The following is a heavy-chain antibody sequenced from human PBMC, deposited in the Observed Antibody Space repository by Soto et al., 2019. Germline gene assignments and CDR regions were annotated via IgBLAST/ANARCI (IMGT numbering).Heavy chain of an antibody. J-gene: IGHJ5*02. D-gene: IGHD3-3*01. CDR2: ISAYNGNT. CDR3: ASDSDYDFWSGYGEFDP. CDR1: GYTFTSYG. Sequence: ASVKVSCKASGYTFTSYGISWVRQAPGQGLEWMGWISAYNGNTNYAQKLQGRVTMTTDTSTSTAYMELRSLRSDDTAVYYCASDSDYDFWSGYGEFDPWGQGTLVTVSS. V-gene: IGHV1-18*01.